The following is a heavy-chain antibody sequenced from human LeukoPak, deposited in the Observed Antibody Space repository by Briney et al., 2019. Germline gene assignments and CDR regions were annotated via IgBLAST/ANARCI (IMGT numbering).Heavy chain of an antibody. CDR1: GGTFSSYA. CDR3: ASTSKIAAAGHDY. CDR2: IIPIFGTA. Sequence: SVKVSCKASGGTFSSYAISWVRQAPGQGLEWMGRIIPIFGTANYAQKFQGRVTITTDESTSTAYMELSSLRSEDTAVYYCASTSKIAAAGHDYRGQGTLVTVSS. V-gene: IGHV1-69*05. D-gene: IGHD6-13*01. J-gene: IGHJ4*02.